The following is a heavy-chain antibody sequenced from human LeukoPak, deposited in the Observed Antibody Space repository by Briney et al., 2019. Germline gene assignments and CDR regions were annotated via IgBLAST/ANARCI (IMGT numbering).Heavy chain of an antibody. CDR3: AKGVVATWRYYFDY. CDR1: GFTFDDYG. D-gene: IGHD5-12*01. Sequence: GGSLRLSCAASGFTFDDYGMSWVRQAPGKGLEWVSAISGSGGSTYYADSVKGRFTISRDNSKNTLYLQMNSLRAEDTAVYYCAKGVVATWRYYFDYWGQGTLVTVSS. V-gene: IGHV3-23*01. J-gene: IGHJ4*02. CDR2: ISGSGGST.